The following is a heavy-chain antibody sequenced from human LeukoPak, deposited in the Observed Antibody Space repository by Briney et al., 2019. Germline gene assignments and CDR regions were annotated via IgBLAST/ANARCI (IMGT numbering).Heavy chain of an antibody. CDR2: INPSGGST. CDR1: GYTFTSYY. CDR3: ARDLNRVDDILTGSLDY. V-gene: IGHV1-46*01. J-gene: IGHJ4*02. Sequence: GASVKVSCKASGYTFTSYYMHWVRQAPGQGLEWMGIINPSGGSTSYSQKFQGRGTMTRDTSTSTIYMELSSLRSEDTAAYYCARDLNRVDDILTGSLDYWGQGTLVTVSS. D-gene: IGHD3-9*01.